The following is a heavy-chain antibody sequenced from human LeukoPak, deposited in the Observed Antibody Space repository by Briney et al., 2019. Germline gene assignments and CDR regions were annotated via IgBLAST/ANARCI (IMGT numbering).Heavy chain of an antibody. D-gene: IGHD3/OR15-3a*01. J-gene: IGHJ6*03. CDR1: GFTFSSYS. CDR3: ARDLMFGFMDV. Sequence: GGSLRLSCAASGFTFSSYSMNWVRQAPGKGLEWVSSISSSSLYIYYADSVKGRFTISRDNARNSLYLQMNSLRAEDTAVYYCARDLMFGFMDVWGKGTTVTVSS. V-gene: IGHV3-21*01. CDR2: ISSSSLYI.